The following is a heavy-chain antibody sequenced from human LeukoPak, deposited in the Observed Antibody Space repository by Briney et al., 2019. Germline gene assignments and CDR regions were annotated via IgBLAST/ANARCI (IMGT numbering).Heavy chain of an antibody. CDR1: GGSISSYY. CDR2: IYYSGST. J-gene: IGHJ4*02. CDR3: ASGYCSGGSCYRPPNY. D-gene: IGHD2-15*01. V-gene: IGHV4-59*01. Sequence: SETLSLTCTVPGGSISSYYWSWIRQPPGKGLEWIGYIYYSGSTNYNPSLKSRVTISVDTSKNQFSLKLSSVTAADTAVYYCASGYCSGGSCYRPPNYWGQGTLVTVSS.